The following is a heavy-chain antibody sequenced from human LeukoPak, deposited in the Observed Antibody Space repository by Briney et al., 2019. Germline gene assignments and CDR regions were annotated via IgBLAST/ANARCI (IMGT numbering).Heavy chain of an antibody. V-gene: IGHV1-69*05. CDR2: IIPIFGTA. J-gene: IGHJ4*02. CDR1: GGTFSSYA. CDR3: ASESTVAGNFDY. D-gene: IGHD6-19*01. Sequence: SVKVSCKASGGTFSSYAISWVRQAPGQGLEWMGGIIPIFGTANYAQKFQGRVTITTDESTSTAYMELSSLRSEDMAVYYCASESTVAGNFDYWGQGTLVTVSS.